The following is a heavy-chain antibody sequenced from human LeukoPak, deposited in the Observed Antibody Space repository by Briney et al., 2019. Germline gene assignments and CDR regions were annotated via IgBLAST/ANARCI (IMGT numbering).Heavy chain of an antibody. J-gene: IGHJ4*02. Sequence: GGSLRLSCAASGFTFSSYWMHWVRQAPGKGLVWVSRINSDGSSTSYAGSVKGRFTISRDNAKNTLYLQMNSLRAEDTAVYYCARGSSSWYYFDYWGQGTLVTVSS. CDR3: ARGSSSWYYFDY. CDR2: INSDGSST. D-gene: IGHD6-13*01. CDR1: GFTFSSYW. V-gene: IGHV3-74*01.